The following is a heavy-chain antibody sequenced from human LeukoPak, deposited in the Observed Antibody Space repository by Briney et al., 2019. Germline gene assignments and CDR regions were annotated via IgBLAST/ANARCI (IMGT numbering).Heavy chain of an antibody. J-gene: IGHJ6*02. CDR3: AKALEYYDFWSGYRPNYYYYGMDV. V-gene: IGHV3-30*18. D-gene: IGHD3-3*01. CDR2: ISYDGSNK. Sequence: GGSLRLSCAASGFTFRSYGMHWVRQAPGKGLEWVAVISYDGSNKYYADSVKGRFTISRDNSKNTLYLQMNSLRAEDTAVYYCAKALEYYDFWSGYRPNYYYYGMDVWGQGTTVTVSS. CDR1: GFTFRSYG.